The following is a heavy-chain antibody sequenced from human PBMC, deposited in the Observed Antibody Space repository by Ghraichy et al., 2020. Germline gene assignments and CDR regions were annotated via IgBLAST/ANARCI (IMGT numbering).Heavy chain of an antibody. CDR2: ISSSGGTI. CDR3: ARASLYSSSWYY. V-gene: IGHV3-48*03. J-gene: IGHJ4*02. CDR1: GFTFSSYE. D-gene: IGHD6-13*01. Sequence: GESLNISCAASGFTFSSYEMNWVRQSPGKGLEWVSYISSSGGTIYYADSVKGRFTISRDNAKNSLFLQMNSLRAEDTAVYYCARASLYSSSWYYWGQGTLVTVSS.